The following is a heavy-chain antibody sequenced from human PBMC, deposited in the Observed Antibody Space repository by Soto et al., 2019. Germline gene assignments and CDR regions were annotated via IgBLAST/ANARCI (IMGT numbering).Heavy chain of an antibody. J-gene: IGHJ4*02. D-gene: IGHD4-17*01. Sequence: PSETLSLTCTVSGGSLNSVDYYWSWIRQPPGKGLEWIGHIYDSGKTYSNPSLKSQVTISVDTSKSQFSLKLTSVTAADTAVYYCARGPTTDKVDFWGQGTLVTVSS. CDR3: ARGPTTDKVDF. V-gene: IGHV4-30-4*01. CDR1: GGSLNSVDYY. CDR2: IYDSGKT.